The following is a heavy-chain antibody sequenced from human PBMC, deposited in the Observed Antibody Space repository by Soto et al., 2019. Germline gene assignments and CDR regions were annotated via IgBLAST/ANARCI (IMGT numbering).Heavy chain of an antibody. J-gene: IGHJ6*03. CDR1: GASISNYY. Sequence: TSETLSLTCNVSGASISNYYWNWVRQPPGRGLEWIAFTHSTWSPNYNPSLKSRVTVSVDASKNQFSLRLSSVTAADTAIYYCARGAHLSLHYYYMDVWGKGTTVTVSS. V-gene: IGHV4-59*01. CDR2: THSTWSP. CDR3: ARGAHLSLHYYYMDV.